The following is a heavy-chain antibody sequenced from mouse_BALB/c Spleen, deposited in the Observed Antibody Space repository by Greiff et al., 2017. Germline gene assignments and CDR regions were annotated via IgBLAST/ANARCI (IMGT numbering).Heavy chain of an antibody. V-gene: IGHV5-17*02. CDR1: GFTFSSFG. J-gene: IGHJ2*01. CDR2: ISSGSSTI. Sequence: EVQLVESGGGLVQPGGSRKLSCAASGFTFSSFGMHWVRQAPEKGLEWVAYISSGSSTIYYADTVKGRFTISRDNPKNTLFLQMTSLRSEDTAMYYCARPDGYYFDYWGQGTTLTVSS. CDR3: ARPDGYYFDY. D-gene: IGHD2-3*01.